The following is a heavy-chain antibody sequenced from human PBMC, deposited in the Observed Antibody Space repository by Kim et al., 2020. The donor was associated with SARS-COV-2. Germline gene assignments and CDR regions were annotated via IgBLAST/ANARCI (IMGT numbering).Heavy chain of an antibody. CDR3: AKSRHCSGGSCYSGYYYYYGMDV. Sequence: GGSLRLSCAASGFTFSSYGMHWVRQAPGKGLEWVAVISYDGSNKYYADSVKGRFTISRDNSKNTLYLQMNSLRAEATAVYYCAKSRHCSGGSCYSGYYYYYGMDVCGRGTTLTVSS. CDR1: GFTFSSYG. CDR2: ISYDGSNK. V-gene: IGHV3-30*18. D-gene: IGHD2-15*01. J-gene: IGHJ6*02.